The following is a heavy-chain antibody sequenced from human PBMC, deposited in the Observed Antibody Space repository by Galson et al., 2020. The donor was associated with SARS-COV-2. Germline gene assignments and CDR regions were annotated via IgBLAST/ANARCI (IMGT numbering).Heavy chain of an antibody. CDR3: ASQEGITIFGVAVGAFDH. CDR2: ISHSGSGSII. Sequence: GGSLRLSCAASGFTFSSYHMNWVRQAPGKGLEWVSYISHSGSGSIIYYADAVKGRFTVSRDNAENSLYLQMNSLRAEDTAVYYCASQEGITIFGVAVGAFDHWGQGTLVTVSS. V-gene: IGHV3-48*04. D-gene: IGHD3-3*01. CDR1: GFTFSSYH. J-gene: IGHJ4*02.